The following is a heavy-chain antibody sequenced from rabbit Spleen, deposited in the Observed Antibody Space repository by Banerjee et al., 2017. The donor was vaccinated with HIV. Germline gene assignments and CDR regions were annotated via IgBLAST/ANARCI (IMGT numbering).Heavy chain of an antibody. D-gene: IGHD4-1*01. J-gene: IGHJ4*01. Sequence: QEQLEESGGDLVKPEGSLTLTCTASGFSFSSSYWICWVRQAPGKGLEWIACIYTGSSGTTGYASWAKGRFTISKTSSTTVTLQMTSLTDADTATYFCARETSSGWGIVSFYFSLWGPGTLVTVS. CDR2: IYTGSSGTT. V-gene: IGHV1S45*01. CDR1: GFSFSSSYW. CDR3: ARETSSGWGIVSFYFSL.